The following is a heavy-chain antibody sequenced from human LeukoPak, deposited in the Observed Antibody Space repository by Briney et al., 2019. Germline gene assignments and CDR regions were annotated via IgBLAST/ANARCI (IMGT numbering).Heavy chain of an antibody. D-gene: IGHD5-12*01. Sequence: PSGTLSLTCAVTGGSINNHKWWSWMRQSPGKGLEWIGSVYYSGSTYYNPSLKSRVTISVDTSKNQFSLKLSSVTAADTAVYYCASSSRVGVALRIDYWGQGTLVTVSS. V-gene: IGHV4-39*01. CDR1: GGSINNHKW. J-gene: IGHJ4*02. CDR2: VYYSGST. CDR3: ASSSRVGVALRIDY.